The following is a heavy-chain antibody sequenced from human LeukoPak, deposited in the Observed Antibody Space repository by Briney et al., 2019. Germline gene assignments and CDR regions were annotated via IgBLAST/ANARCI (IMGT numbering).Heavy chain of an antibody. CDR2: ISGSGGST. J-gene: IGHJ4*02. V-gene: IGHV3-23*01. Sequence: GGSLRLSCAASGFTFSSYWMSWVRQAPGKGLEWVSGISGSGGSTNYADSVKGRFTISRDNSKNTLYLQMNSLRAEDTAVYYCAKETSRIGGSMASFDYWGQGTLVTVSS. CDR1: GFTFSSYW. CDR3: AKETSRIGGSMASFDY. D-gene: IGHD1-26*01.